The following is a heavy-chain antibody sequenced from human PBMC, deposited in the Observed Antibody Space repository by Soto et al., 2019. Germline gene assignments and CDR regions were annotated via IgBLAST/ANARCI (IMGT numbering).Heavy chain of an antibody. D-gene: IGHD6-13*01. CDR2: IYYSGST. Sequence: LSLTCTVSGGSISSSSYYWGWIRQPPGKGLEWIGSIYYSGSTYYNPSLKSRVTISVDTSKNQFSLKLSSVTAADTAVYYCARFAAGTLDYWGQGTLVTVSS. CDR3: ARFAAGTLDY. J-gene: IGHJ4*02. V-gene: IGHV4-39*01. CDR1: GGSISSSSYY.